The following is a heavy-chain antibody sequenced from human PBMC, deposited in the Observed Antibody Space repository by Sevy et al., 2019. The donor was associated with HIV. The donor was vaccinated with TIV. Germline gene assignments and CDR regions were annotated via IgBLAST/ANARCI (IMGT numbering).Heavy chain of an antibody. Sequence: ASVKVSCKASGYTFTSYGISWVRQAPGQGLEWMGWISAYNGNTNYAQKLQGRVTMTTDQSTSTAYMGLRSLRSDDTAVYYCARENMITFGGVIVIRPFDYWGQGTLVTVSS. CDR1: GYTFTSYG. V-gene: IGHV1-18*04. D-gene: IGHD3-16*02. CDR2: ISAYNGNT. J-gene: IGHJ4*02. CDR3: ARENMITFGGVIVIRPFDY.